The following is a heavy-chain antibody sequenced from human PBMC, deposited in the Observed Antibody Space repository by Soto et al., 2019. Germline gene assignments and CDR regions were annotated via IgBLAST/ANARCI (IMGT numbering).Heavy chain of an antibody. CDR3: AKGGSTSWHPAK. J-gene: IGHJ4*02. CDR1: GFRVNDYA. V-gene: IGHV3-9*01. D-gene: IGHD2-2*01. Sequence: EVQLVESGGGLVQPGRSLRLSCAASGFRVNDYAMHWVRQVPGKGLEWVSTIDSNSGSIGYADSVKGRFTVSTDNAKNSLYLQMNGLDSEDTALYYCAKGGSTSWHPAKWGQGTLVTVSS. CDR2: IDSNSGSI.